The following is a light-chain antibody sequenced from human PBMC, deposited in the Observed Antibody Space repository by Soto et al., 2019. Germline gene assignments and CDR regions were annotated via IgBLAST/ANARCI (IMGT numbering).Light chain of an antibody. CDR3: QQYNNWPRT. CDR2: GAS. CDR1: QSVSSY. Sequence: DIVLTQFPGTLSLSPGERSTLSCMASQSVSSYLAWYQQKPGQAPRLLIYGASTRATGIPARFSGSGSGTEFTLTISSLQSEDFAVYYCQQYNNWPRTFGQGTKVDI. J-gene: IGKJ1*01. V-gene: IGKV3-15*01.